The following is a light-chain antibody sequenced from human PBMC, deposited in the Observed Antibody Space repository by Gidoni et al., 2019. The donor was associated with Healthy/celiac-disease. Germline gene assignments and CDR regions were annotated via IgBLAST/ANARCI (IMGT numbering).Light chain of an antibody. CDR2: AAS. V-gene: IGKV3-11*01. CDR3: QQRSNWPGT. CDR1: QSVSSY. J-gene: IGKJ1*01. Sequence: EIVLTQSPATLSLSPGERATLSCRASQSVSSYLAWYQQKPGQAPRLLIYAASNMATGIPARFSGSGSGTDFTLTISSLEPEDFAVYYCQQRSNWPGTFGQGTKVEIK.